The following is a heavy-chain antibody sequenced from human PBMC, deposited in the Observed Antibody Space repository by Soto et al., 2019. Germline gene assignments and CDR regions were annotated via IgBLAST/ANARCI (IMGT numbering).Heavy chain of an antibody. D-gene: IGHD1-1*01. CDR2: IIPILGIA. J-gene: IGHJ4*02. CDR3: ARGNDHKNDY. V-gene: IGHV1-69*02. CDR1: GGTFSSYT. Sequence: QVQLVQSGAEVKKPGSSVKVSCKASGGTFSSYTISWVRQAPGQGLEWMGRIIPILGIANYAQKFQGRVTITADKTTSTAYMELSSLRYEDTAVYYCARGNDHKNDYWGQGTLVTVSS.